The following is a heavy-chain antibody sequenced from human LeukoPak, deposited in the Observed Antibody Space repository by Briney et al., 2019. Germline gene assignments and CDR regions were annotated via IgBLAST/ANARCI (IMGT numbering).Heavy chain of an antibody. J-gene: IGHJ6*03. D-gene: IGHD3-3*01. V-gene: IGHV3-23*01. CDR3: AKDGHITYYYYYMDV. Sequence: GGSLRLSCAASGFTFSNHAMTWVRQAPGKGLEWVSTVDGSGGGTFYADSVKGRFTISRDNAKNTLYLQMNNLRAEDTAVYYCAKDGHITYYYYYMDVWGKGITVTVSS. CDR1: GFTFSNHA. CDR2: VDGSGGGT.